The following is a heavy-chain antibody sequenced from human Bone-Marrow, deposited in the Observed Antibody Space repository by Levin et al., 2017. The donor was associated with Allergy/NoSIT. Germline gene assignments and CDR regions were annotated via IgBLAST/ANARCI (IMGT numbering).Heavy chain of an antibody. CDR1: GFTFSLYS. CDR3: ARRIIGDVRVAHKEAFDI. V-gene: IGHV3-21*01. D-gene: IGHD2/OR15-2a*01. Sequence: GESLKISCTVSGFTFSLYSMNWVRQAPGKGLEWVSSISSSGTDMYNADSVKGRFTISRDNAKNSLNLQMNSLRAEDTAVYYCARRIIGDVRVAHKEAFDIWGQGTMVTVSS. CDR2: ISSSGTDM. J-gene: IGHJ3*02.